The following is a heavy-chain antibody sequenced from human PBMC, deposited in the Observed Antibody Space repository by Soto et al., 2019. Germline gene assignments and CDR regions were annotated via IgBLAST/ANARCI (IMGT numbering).Heavy chain of an antibody. D-gene: IGHD6-19*01. CDR2: ISYDGSKK. J-gene: IGHJ4*02. Sequence: PGGSLRLSCAASGFTFSSYGMHWVRQAPGKGLEWVAVISYDGSKKYYADSVKGRFTISRDNSKNTLYLQMNSLRAEDTAVYYCAKTPQVRVVAGTDYFDYWGQGTRVTVSS. V-gene: IGHV3-30*18. CDR1: GFTFSSYG. CDR3: AKTPQVRVVAGTDYFDY.